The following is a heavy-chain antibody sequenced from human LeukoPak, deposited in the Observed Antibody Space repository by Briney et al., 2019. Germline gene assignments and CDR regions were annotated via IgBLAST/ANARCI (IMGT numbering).Heavy chain of an antibody. CDR1: GGSFSGYY. CDR3: ARRYPSVRGANLRPQEVRKYYFDY. CDR2: INHSGST. J-gene: IGHJ4*02. D-gene: IGHD3-10*01. V-gene: IGHV4-34*01. Sequence: TSETLSLTCAVYGGSFSGYYWSWIRQPPGKGLEWIGEINHSGSTNYNPSLKSRVTISVDTSKNQFSLKLRSVTAADTAVYYCARRYPSVRGANLRPQEVRKYYFDYWGQGSLVTVSS.